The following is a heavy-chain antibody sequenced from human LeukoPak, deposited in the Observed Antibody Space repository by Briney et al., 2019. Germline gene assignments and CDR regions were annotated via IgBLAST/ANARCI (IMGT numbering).Heavy chain of an antibody. CDR1: GFTFSSYW. CDR3: ARTTLPLIYYFDY. V-gene: IGHV3-7*01. D-gene: IGHD3/OR15-3a*01. Sequence: GGSLRLSCAASGFTFSSYWMSWVRQAPGKGLEWVANIKQDGSEKYYVDSVKGRFTISRDNAKNSLYLQMNSLRAEDTAVYYCARTTLPLIYYFDYWGQGTLVTVSS. CDR2: IKQDGSEK. J-gene: IGHJ4*02.